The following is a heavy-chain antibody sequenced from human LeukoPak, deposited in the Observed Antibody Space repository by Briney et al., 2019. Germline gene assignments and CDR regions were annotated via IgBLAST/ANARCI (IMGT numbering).Heavy chain of an antibody. V-gene: IGHV3-48*04. CDR1: GFTFSSYG. D-gene: IGHD3-10*02. CDR3: AELGITMIGGV. J-gene: IGHJ6*04. Sequence: WGTLRLSGAASGFTFSSYGMSWVRQGPGKGLEWVSYISSSGSTIYYADSVKGRFTISRDNAKNSLYLQMNSLRAEDTAVYYCAELGITMIGGVWGKGTTVTISS. CDR2: ISSSGSTI.